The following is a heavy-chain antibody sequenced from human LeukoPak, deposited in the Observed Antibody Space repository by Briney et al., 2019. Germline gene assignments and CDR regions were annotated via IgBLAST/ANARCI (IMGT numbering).Heavy chain of an antibody. D-gene: IGHD2-21*02. CDR2: ISGSGGST. V-gene: IGHV3-23*01. CDR3: AKGPKQSIVVVTATWYYFDY. Sequence: GGSLRLSCAASGFSISRNWMSWVRQAPGKGLEWVSAISGSGGSTYYADSVKGRFTISRDNSKNTLYLQMNSLRAEDTAVYYCAKGPKQSIVVVTATWYYFDYWGQGTLVTVSS. CDR1: GFSISRNW. J-gene: IGHJ4*02.